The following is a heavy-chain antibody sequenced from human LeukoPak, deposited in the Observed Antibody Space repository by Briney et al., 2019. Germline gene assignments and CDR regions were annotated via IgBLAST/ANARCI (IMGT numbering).Heavy chain of an antibody. D-gene: IGHD2-21*02. CDR2: IYYSGST. CDR1: GVSISSGGYY. J-gene: IGHJ1*01. CDR3: ASNCGGDCYLAEYFQH. Sequence: SETLSLTCTVSGVSISSGGYYWSWIRQHPGKGREWIGYIYYSGSTYYNPSLKSRVTISVDTSKNQFSLKLSSVTAADTAVYYCASNCGGDCYLAEYFQHWSGGTEVTSSS. V-gene: IGHV4-31*03.